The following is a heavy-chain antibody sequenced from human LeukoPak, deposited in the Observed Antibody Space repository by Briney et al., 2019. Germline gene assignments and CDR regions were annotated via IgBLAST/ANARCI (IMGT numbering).Heavy chain of an antibody. CDR1: GGSISSYY. J-gene: IGHJ4*02. CDR2: IYYSGST. Sequence: SETLSLTCTVSGGSISSYYWSWVRQPPGKGLEWIGYIYYSGSTNYNPPLKSRVTLSLDTSKNQFSLRLSSVTAADTAVYYCARVLDTHFDYWGQGTLVTVSS. V-gene: IGHV4-59*01. D-gene: IGHD5-18*01. CDR3: ARVLDTHFDY.